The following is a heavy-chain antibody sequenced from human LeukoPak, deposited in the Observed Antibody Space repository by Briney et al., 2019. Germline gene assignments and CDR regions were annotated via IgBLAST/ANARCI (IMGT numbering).Heavy chain of an antibody. V-gene: IGHV3-30*18. J-gene: IGHJ4*02. D-gene: IGHD3-16*01. Sequence: PGGSLRLSCGASGFTFSSYGVHWVRQAPGKGLEWVAVISDDGRKKYYADSVKGQFTISRDNSKNTLYLQMNSLRAEDTAVYYCAKDSKNYAIDYWGQGTLVTVSS. CDR3: AKDSKNYAIDY. CDR2: ISDDGRKK. CDR1: GFTFSSYG.